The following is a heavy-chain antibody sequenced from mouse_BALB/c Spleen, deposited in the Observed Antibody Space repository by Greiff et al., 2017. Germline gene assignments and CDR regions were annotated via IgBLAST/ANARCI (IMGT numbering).Heavy chain of an antibody. CDR3: IRWGITTGNSFDY. CDR2: IWTGGGT. CDR1: GFSLTSYD. Sequence: QVQLKESGPGLVAPSQSLSITCTVSGFSLTSYDISWIRQSPGKGLEWLGAIWTGGGTNYNSAFMSRLSINKDNSKGQVFLKMNSLQSDDTAIYYCIRWGITTGNSFDYWGQGTTLTVSS. J-gene: IGHJ2*01. D-gene: IGHD2-4*01. V-gene: IGHV2-9-2*01.